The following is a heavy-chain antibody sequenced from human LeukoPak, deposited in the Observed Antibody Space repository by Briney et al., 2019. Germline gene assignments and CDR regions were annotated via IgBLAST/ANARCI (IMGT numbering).Heavy chain of an antibody. D-gene: IGHD3-10*01. CDR3: AKSGSSYYHYMDV. V-gene: IGHV3-23*01. CDR1: GFTFSSYA. CDR2: VSNSGSST. J-gene: IGHJ6*03. Sequence: PGGSLRLSCAASGFTFSSYAMSWVRQAPGKGLEWVSTVSNSGSSTYHADSVKGRFTASRDNSKNTLFLQMNSLRAEDTAVYYCAKSGSSYYHYMDVWGKGTTVTVSS.